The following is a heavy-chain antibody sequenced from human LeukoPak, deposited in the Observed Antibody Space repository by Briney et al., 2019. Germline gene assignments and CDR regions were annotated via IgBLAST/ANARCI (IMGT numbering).Heavy chain of an antibody. D-gene: IGHD6-13*01. Sequence: PGGSLRLSCAASGFTFSTYGMTWVRQAPGKGLEWVSAISGSGGSTYYADSVKGLFTISRDNSKNTLYLQMNSLRAEDTALYYCAKTGGIAAAHWGQGTLVTVSS. CDR1: GFTFSTYG. J-gene: IGHJ4*02. CDR2: ISGSGGST. CDR3: AKTGGIAAAH. V-gene: IGHV3-23*01.